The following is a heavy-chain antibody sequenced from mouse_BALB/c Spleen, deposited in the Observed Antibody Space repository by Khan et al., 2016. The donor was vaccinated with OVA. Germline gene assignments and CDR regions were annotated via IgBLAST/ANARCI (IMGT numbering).Heavy chain of an antibody. CDR2: IAPANGNT. V-gene: IGHV14-3*02. CDR1: GFNIKDTY. D-gene: IGHD2-13*01. CDR3: AHPSCDPRVLDV. Sequence: EVQLQQSGAELVKPGASVKLSCTASGFNIKDTYMRWVKQRPEQGLEWIGRIAPANGNTKYDPTFHGTATIKTDTSSNTAYLKLSILTSEATAVSFGAHPSCDPRVLDVWGAGTRVTGAS. J-gene: IGHJ1*01.